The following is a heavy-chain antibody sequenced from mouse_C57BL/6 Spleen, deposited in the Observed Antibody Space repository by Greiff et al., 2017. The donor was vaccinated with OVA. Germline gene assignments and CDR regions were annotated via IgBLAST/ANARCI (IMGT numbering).Heavy chain of an antibody. CDR1: GFTFTAYY. J-gene: IGHJ1*03. D-gene: IGHD1-1*01. CDR3: ARYKELRRYFDV. V-gene: IGHV7-3*01. CDR2: IRNKANGYTT. Sequence: EVQRVESGGGLVQPGGSLSLSCAASGFTFTAYYMSWVRQPPGKALEWLGFIRNKANGYTTEYSASVKGRFTISRDNSQSILYLQMNALRAEDSATYYCARYKELRRYFDVWGTGTTVTVSS.